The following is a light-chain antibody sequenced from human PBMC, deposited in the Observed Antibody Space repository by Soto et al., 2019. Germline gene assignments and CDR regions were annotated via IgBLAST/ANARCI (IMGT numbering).Light chain of an antibody. V-gene: IGLV1-47*01. Sequence: QSVLTQPPSASGTPGQRVAISCSGSSSNIGSNTVNWYQQFPETAPKLLIYRNNQRPSGVPDRFSGSKSGTSASLAISGLRSEDEADYYCAAWDDSLSGRVFGGGTQLTVL. CDR2: RNN. CDR3: AAWDDSLSGRV. CDR1: SSNIGSNT. J-gene: IGLJ3*02.